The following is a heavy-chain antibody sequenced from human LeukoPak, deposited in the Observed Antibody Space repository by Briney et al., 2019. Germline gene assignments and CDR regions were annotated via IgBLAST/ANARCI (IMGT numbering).Heavy chain of an antibody. D-gene: IGHD6-19*01. CDR3: AMTVAADY. CDR1: GFTFNNYA. J-gene: IGHJ4*02. CDR2: ISDSGGST. Sequence: PGGSLRLSCAASGFTFNNYAMTWVRQAPGKGLEWVSTISDSGGSTYYADSVKGRFTISRDNSKNTLYLQVSSLKAEDTALYYCAMTVAADYWGQGTLVTVSS. V-gene: IGHV3-23*01.